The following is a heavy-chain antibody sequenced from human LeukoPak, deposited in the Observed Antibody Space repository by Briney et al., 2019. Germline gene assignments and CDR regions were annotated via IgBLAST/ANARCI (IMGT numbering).Heavy chain of an antibody. D-gene: IGHD3-22*01. CDR3: ARGYYGSSGYYGMDV. CDR1: GYTFTGYY. CDR2: INPNSGGT. Sequence: EASVKVSCKASGYTFTGYYMHWVRQAPGQGLEWMGWINPNSGGTNYTQKFQGWVTMTRDTSISTAYMELSRLRSDDTAVYYCARGYYGSSGYYGMDVWGKGTTVTVSS. J-gene: IGHJ6*04. V-gene: IGHV1-2*04.